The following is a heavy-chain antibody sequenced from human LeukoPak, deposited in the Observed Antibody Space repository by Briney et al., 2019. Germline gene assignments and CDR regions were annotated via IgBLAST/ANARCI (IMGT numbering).Heavy chain of an antibody. Sequence: SETLSLTCTVSGGSISSYYWSWIRQPPGKGLEWIGYIYYSGSTNYNPSLKSRVTISVDTSKNQFSLKLSSVTAADTAVYYCARHSLDSGSFLLFDYWGQGTLVTVSS. CDR1: GGSISSYY. CDR2: IYYSGST. CDR3: ARHSLDSGSFLLFDY. V-gene: IGHV4-59*08. D-gene: IGHD1-26*01. J-gene: IGHJ4*02.